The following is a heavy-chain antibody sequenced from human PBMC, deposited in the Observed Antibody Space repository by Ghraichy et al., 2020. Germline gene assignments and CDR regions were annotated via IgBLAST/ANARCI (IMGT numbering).Heavy chain of an antibody. CDR2: IYYIGST. CDR1: GGSISSYY. CDR3: ARQSGGSSPK. Sequence: SETLSLTCTVSGGSISSYYWSWIRQPPGKGLEWIGYIYYIGSTSYNPSLKSRVTISVDTSKTQFSLKLTSVTAADTAVYYCARQSGGSSPKWGQGTLVTVSS. D-gene: IGHD6-13*01. V-gene: IGHV4-59*08. J-gene: IGHJ4*02.